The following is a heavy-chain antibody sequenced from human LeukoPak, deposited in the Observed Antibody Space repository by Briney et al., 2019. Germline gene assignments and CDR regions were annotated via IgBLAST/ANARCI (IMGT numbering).Heavy chain of an antibody. J-gene: IGHJ3*02. CDR3: ARGVGPIAAAGTVAFDI. CDR1: GGSISSGGYY. Sequence: SETLSLTCTVSGGSISSGGYYWSWIRQPPGKGLEWIGYIYHSGSTYYNPSLKSRVTISVDRSKNQFSLKLSSVTAADTAVYYCARGVGPIAAAGTVAFDIWGQGTMVTVSS. CDR2: IYHSGST. V-gene: IGHV4-30-2*01. D-gene: IGHD6-13*01.